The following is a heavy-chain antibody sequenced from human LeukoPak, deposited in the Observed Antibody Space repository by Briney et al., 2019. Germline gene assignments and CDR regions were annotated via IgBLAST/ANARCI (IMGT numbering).Heavy chain of an antibody. CDR3: AKDIRNYYDSSGYLDY. J-gene: IGHJ4*02. D-gene: IGHD3-22*01. CDR2: SWNSGSI. V-gene: IGHV3-9*01. Sequence: SWNSGSIGYADSVKGRFTISRDNAKNSLYLQMNSLRAEDTALYYCAKDIRNYYDSSGYLDYWGQGTLVTVSS.